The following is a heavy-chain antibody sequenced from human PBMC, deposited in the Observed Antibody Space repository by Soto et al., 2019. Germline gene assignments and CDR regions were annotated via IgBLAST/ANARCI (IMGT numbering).Heavy chain of an antibody. D-gene: IGHD2-2*01. V-gene: IGHV3-30*18. CDR3: AKDPRPQLLPTYYFDY. J-gene: IGHJ4*02. Sequence: GGSLRLSCAASGFPFSSYGMHWVRQAPGKGLEWVAVISYDGSNKYYADSVKGRFTTSRDNSKNTLYLQMNSLRAEDTAVYYCAKDPRPQLLPTYYFDYWGQGTL. CDR1: GFPFSSYG. CDR2: ISYDGSNK.